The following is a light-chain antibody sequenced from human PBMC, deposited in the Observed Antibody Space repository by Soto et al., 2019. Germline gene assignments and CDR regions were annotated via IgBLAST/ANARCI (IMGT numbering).Light chain of an antibody. J-gene: IGLJ2*01. V-gene: IGLV3-10*01. CDR3: YSPDSSGGI. CDR1: AFPKKY. CDR2: EDT. Sequence: SYQLTQPPPLSVSPGQTARITCSGDAFPKKYAYWYQQRSGQAPVLVIYEDTKRPSGIPERFSGSSSGTTATLTISGAHVEDEGDYFCYSPDSSGGIFGGGTKLTVL.